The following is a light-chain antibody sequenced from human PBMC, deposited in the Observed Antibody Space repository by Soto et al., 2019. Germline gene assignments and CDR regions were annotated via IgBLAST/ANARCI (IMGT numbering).Light chain of an antibody. J-gene: IGKJ5*01. CDR1: QGVSSY. CDR2: DLS. V-gene: IGKV3-11*01. CDR3: QQRSNWPPRIT. Sequence: EIVLTQSPATLSLSPGERATLACRAMQGVSSYLAWYQQKAGQAARLVIYDLSNRATVIPARFSGSGSGTEFTLTISSLEPEDFAVYYCQQRSNWPPRITFGQGTRLEIK.